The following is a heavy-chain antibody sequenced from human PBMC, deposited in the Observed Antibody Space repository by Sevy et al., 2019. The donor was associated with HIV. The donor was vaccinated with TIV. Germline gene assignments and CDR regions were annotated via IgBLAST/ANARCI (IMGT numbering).Heavy chain of an antibody. CDR2: INHSGST. D-gene: IGHD7-27*01. V-gene: IGHV4-34*01. J-gene: IGHJ3*02. CDR3: ASWGWGAFDI. CDR1: GGSFSGYY. Sequence: SETLSLTCAVYGGSFSGYYWSWIRQPPGKGLEWIGEINHSGSTNYNPSLKSRVTISVDTSNNQFSLKLGAVTAADTAVYYCASWGWGAFDIWGQGTMVTVSS.